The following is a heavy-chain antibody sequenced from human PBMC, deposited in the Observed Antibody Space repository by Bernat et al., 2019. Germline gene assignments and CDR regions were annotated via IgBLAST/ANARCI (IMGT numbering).Heavy chain of an antibody. J-gene: IGHJ4*02. CDR3: VRGHFAN. Sequence: EVQLVESGGGLVQPGGSLRLSCAASGFTLSGYDMNWVRQTPEKGLEWISYISGSTGATYYADSVQGRFSISRDNGKNSVFLQMNSLRAEDTAMYHFVRGHFANWGQGTLVTVSS. CDR1: GFTLSGYD. V-gene: IGHV3-48*01. CDR2: ISGSTGAT.